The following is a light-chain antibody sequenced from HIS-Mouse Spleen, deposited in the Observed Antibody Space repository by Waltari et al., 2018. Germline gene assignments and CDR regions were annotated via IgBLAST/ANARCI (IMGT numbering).Light chain of an antibody. CDR1: QSVSSN. Sequence: EIVMTQSPATLSVSPGERATLSCRASQSVSSNLAWYQQKPGQAPRLPIYGASTRATGIPARFSGSGSGTEFTLTISSLQSEDFAVYYCQQYNNLPPWTFGQGTKVEIK. CDR2: GAS. CDR3: QQYNNLPPWT. J-gene: IGKJ1*01. V-gene: IGKV3-15*01.